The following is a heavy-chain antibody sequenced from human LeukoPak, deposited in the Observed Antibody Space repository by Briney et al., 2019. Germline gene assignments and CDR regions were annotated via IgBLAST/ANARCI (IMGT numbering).Heavy chain of an antibody. CDR3: ARAAMVREAFDY. CDR2: ISYDGSNK. CDR1: GFTFSSYA. V-gene: IGHV3-30*04. D-gene: IGHD5-18*01. J-gene: IGHJ4*02. Sequence: GGSLRLSCAASGFTFSSYAMHWVRQAPGKGLEWVAVISYDGSNKYYADSVKGRFTISRDNSKNTLYLQMNSLRAEDTAVYYCARAAMVREAFDYWGQGTLVTVSS.